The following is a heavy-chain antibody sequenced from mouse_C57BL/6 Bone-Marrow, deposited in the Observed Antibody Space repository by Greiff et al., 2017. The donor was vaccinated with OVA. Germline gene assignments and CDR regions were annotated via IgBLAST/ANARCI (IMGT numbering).Heavy chain of an antibody. V-gene: IGHV1-22*01. CDR3: ASRGYDNLDY. CDR1: GYTFTDYN. Sequence: EVKLQESGPELVKPGASVKMSCKASGYTFTDYNMHWVKQSHGKSLEWIGYINPNNGGTSYNQKFKGKATLTVNKSSSTAYMELRSLTSEDSAVYYCASRGYDNLDYWGQGTTLTVSS. CDR2: INPNNGGT. D-gene: IGHD2-2*01. J-gene: IGHJ2*01.